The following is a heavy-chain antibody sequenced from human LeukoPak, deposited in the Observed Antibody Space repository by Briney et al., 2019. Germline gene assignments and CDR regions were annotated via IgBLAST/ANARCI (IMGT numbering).Heavy chain of an antibody. J-gene: IGHJ4*02. CDR2: IQDSGST. V-gene: IGHV4-59*11. CDR1: GSSITSHY. CDR3: ARGRGYGYGIDY. Sequence: SETLSLTCTVSGSSITSHYWSWIRQSPAKGLEFIGYIQDSGSTNYTPSLKSRVAMSLDTSDTSEIQFSLKLRSVTAADAAVYYWARGRGYGYGIDYWGEGALVTVSS. D-gene: IGHD5-18*01.